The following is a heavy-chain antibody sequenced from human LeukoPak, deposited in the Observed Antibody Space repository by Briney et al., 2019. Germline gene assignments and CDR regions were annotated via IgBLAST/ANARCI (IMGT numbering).Heavy chain of an antibody. D-gene: IGHD5-12*01. CDR1: GYTFTGYY. Sequence: GASVKVSCKASGYTFTGYYMHWVRQAPGQGLELMGWINPNSGGTNYAQKFQGRVTMTRDTSISTAYMELTRLRYADTAVYYCALFVLRGYWGQGTLVTVSS. J-gene: IGHJ4*02. CDR2: INPNSGGT. CDR3: ALFVLRGY. V-gene: IGHV1-2*02.